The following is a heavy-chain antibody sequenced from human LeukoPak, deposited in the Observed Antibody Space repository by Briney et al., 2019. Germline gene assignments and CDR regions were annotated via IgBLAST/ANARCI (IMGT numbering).Heavy chain of an antibody. CDR1: GYTFTAYY. CDR3: ARRPYDSSGYYNWLDP. J-gene: IGHJ5*02. CDR2: INPNSGGT. Sequence: GASVKVSCKTSGYTFTAYYIHSVRQAPGQGLEWMGWINPNSGGTNYAHKFQGRVTMTTDTSISTAYMELSRLRTDDTAVYYCARRPYDSSGYYNWLDPWGQGTLVTVSS. D-gene: IGHD3-22*01. V-gene: IGHV1-2*02.